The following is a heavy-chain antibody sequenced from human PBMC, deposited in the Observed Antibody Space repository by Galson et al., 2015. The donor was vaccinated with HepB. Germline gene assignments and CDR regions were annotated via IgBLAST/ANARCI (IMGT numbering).Heavy chain of an antibody. CDR1: GYTFTSYG. CDR2: ISAYNGNT. D-gene: IGHD3-3*01. CDR3: ASHRRCLEWSNDAFDI. V-gene: IGHV1-18*01. J-gene: IGHJ3*02. Sequence: SVKVSCKASGYTFTSYGISWVRQAPGQGLEWREWISAYNGNTNYEQKLQGRVTMTTDTSTSTAYMELRSRRSDDTAVYYCASHRRCLEWSNDAFDIWGQGTMVTVSS.